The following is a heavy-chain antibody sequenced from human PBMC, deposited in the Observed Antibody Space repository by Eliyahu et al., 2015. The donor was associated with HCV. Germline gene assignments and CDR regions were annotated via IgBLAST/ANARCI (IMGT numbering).Heavy chain of an antibody. V-gene: IGHV4-59*08. D-gene: IGHD3-3*01. CDR1: GGSISSYY. CDR2: IYYSGST. CDR3: ARGERFLEWLLVFDP. Sequence: QVQLQESGPGLVKPSETLSLTCTVSGGSISSYYWSWIRQPPGKGLEWIGYIYYSGSTNYNPSLKSRVTISVDTSKNQFSLKLSSVTAADTAVYYCARGERFLEWLLVFDPWGQGTLVTVSS. J-gene: IGHJ5*02.